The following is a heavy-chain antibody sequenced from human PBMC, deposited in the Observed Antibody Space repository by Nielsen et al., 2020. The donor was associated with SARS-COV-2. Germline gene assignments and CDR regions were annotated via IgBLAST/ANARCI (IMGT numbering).Heavy chain of an antibody. D-gene: IGHD3-10*01. V-gene: IGHV2-70*01. CDR1: GFSLSTSGMC. CDR2: IDWDDDK. J-gene: IGHJ6*02. CDR3: ARIRRETRGYYYYYYGMDV. Sequence: SGPTLVKPTQTLTLTCTFSGFSLSTSGMCVSWIRQPPGKALEWLALIDWDDDKYYSTSLKTRLTVSKDTSKNQVVLTMTNMDPVDTATYYCARIRRETRGYYYYYYGMDVWGQGTTVTVSS.